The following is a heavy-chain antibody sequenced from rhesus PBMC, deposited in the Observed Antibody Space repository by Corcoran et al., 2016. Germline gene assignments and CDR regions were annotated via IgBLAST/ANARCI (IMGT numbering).Heavy chain of an antibody. CDR3: ARLRSGSSPDY. Sequence: QVQLQESGPGLVKPSETLSLTCAVSGYSISSGYYWGWIRQPPGKGLEYIGYISGSSGSNYYNPSLKSRGTISKDTSKNQFSLKLSSVTAADTAVYYCARLRSGSSPDYWGQGVLVTVSS. CDR2: ISGSSGSN. J-gene: IGHJ4*01. D-gene: IGHD6-25*01. CDR1: GYSISSGYY. V-gene: IGHV4-99*01.